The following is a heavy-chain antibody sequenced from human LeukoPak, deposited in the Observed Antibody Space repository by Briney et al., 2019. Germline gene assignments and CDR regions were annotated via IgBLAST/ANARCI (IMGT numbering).Heavy chain of an antibody. CDR3: AKGYSSSWSLPFDY. D-gene: IGHD6-13*01. CDR2: TSWNSGSI. Sequence: GGSLRLSCAASGFSFDDYTMHWVRQAPGKGLEWVSGTSWNSGSIGYADSVKGRFTISKDNVKNSLYLHMNTLRAEDTAFYYCAKGYSSSWSLPFDYRGQGTLVTVSS. CDR1: GFSFDDYT. J-gene: IGHJ4*02. V-gene: IGHV3-9*01.